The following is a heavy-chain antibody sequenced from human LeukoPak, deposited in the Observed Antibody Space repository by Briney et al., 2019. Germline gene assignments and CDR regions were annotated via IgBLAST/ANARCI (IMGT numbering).Heavy chain of an antibody. J-gene: IGHJ4*02. V-gene: IGHV4-61*02. CDR2: IHTSGST. CDR3: ARQTGSGLFSLP. CDR1: GGSISSGSYY. Sequence: PSETLSLTCTVSGGSISSGSYYWSWIRQPAGKGLEWIGRIHTSGSTNYNPSLKSRVTIPVDTSKNQFSLKLRSVTAADTAVYYCARQTGSGLFSLPGGQGTLVTVSS. D-gene: IGHD3-10*01.